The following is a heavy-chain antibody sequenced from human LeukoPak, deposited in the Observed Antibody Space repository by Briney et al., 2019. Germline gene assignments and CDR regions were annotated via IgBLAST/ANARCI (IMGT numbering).Heavy chain of an antibody. CDR3: AKTPYNDFWSASYQDS. D-gene: IGHD3-3*01. CDR1: GFTFSSYW. CDR2: ISGRGDST. V-gene: IGHV3-23*01. Sequence: GGSLRLSCAASGFTFSSYWMSWVRQAPGKGLEWVSAISGRGDSTYYADSVKGRFTISRDNSINTLYLQMNNLRAEDTAVFYCAKTPYNDFWSASYQDSWGQGTLVTVSS. J-gene: IGHJ4*02.